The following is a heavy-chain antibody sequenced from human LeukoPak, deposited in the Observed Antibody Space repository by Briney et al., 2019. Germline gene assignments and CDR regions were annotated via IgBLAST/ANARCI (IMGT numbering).Heavy chain of an antibody. CDR1: GYTFTSYG. CDR3: ARELRDHGAFDI. CDR2: ISAYNGNT. V-gene: IGHV1-18*01. J-gene: IGHJ3*02. Sequence: ASVKVSCKASGYTFTSYGISWVRQAPGQGLEWMGWISAYNGNTHYAQKLQGRVTMTTDTSTSTVYMELRSLRSDDTAVYYCARELRDHGAFDIWGQGTMVTVSS. D-gene: IGHD1-14*01.